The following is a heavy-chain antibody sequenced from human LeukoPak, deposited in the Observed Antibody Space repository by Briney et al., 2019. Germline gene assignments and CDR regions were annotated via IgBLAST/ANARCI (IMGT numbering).Heavy chain of an antibody. CDR1: GYTLTELS. D-gene: IGHD3-22*01. Sequence: ASVKVSCKVSGYTLTELSMHWVRQAPGKGLEWMGGFDPEDGETIYAQKFQGRVTMTEDTSTDTAYMELSSLRSGDTAVYYCATDNYDSSGYPVTFGNWGQGTLVTVSS. V-gene: IGHV1-24*01. CDR3: ATDNYDSSGYPVTFGN. CDR2: FDPEDGET. J-gene: IGHJ4*02.